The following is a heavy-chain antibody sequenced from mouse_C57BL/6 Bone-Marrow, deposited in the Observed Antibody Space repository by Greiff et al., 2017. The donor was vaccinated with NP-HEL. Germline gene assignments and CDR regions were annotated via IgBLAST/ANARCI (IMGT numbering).Heavy chain of an antibody. CDR2: ISSGGSYT. Sequence: EVKVVESGGDLVKPGGSLKLSCAASGFTFSSYGMSWVRPTPDKRLEWVATISSGGSYTYYPDSVKGRFTISRDNAKNTLYLQMSSLKSEDTAMYYCARDGSSYDYAMDYWGQGTSVTVSS. V-gene: IGHV5-6*01. CDR3: ARDGSSYDYAMDY. J-gene: IGHJ4*01. CDR1: GFTFSSYG. D-gene: IGHD1-1*01.